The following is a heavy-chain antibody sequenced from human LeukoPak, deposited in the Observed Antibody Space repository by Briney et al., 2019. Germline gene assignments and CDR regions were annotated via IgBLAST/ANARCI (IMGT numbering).Heavy chain of an antibody. V-gene: IGHV3-7*01. CDR1: GLTFGSSW. J-gene: IGHJ4*02. D-gene: IGHD4-11*01. CDR3: ARDLAYSRLDY. Sequence: GGSLRLSCAVSGLTFGSSWMDWVRQAPGKGLEWVASINPDGNKKYSADSVKGRFTISRDNAENSLYLQMNSLRVEDTAFYYCARDLAYSRLDYWGQGMLVTVSS. CDR2: INPDGNKK.